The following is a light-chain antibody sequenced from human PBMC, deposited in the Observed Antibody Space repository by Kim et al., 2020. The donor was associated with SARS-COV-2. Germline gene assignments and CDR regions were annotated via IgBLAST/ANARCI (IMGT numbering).Light chain of an antibody. CDR1: QSISSY. J-gene: IGKJ5*01. CDR3: QQSYSTPLT. Sequence: DIQMTQSPSSLSASVGDRVTITCRASQSISSYLNWYQQKPGKAPKLLIYAASSLQSGVPSRFSGSGSGTDFTLTISSLQPEDFATYYCQQSYSTPLTFVQRTRLESK. V-gene: IGKV1-39*01. CDR2: AAS.